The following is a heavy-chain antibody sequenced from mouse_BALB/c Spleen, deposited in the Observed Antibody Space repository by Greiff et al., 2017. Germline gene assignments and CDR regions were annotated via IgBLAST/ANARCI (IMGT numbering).Heavy chain of an antibody. CDR1: GYSITSDYA. CDR3: ARDGNYWYFDV. V-gene: IGHV3-2*02. CDR2: ISNSGST. D-gene: IGHD2-1*01. J-gene: IGHJ1*01. Sequence: EVMLVESGPGLVKPSQSLSLTCTVTGYSITSDYAWNWIRQFPGNKLEWMGYISNSGSTSYNPSLKSRISITRDTSKNQFFLQLNSVTTEDTATYYCARDGNYWYFDVWGAGTTVTVSS.